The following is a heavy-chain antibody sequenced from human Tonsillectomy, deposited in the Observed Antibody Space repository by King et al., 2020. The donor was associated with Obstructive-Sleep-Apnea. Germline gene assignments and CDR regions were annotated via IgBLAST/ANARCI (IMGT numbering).Heavy chain of an antibody. CDR1: GFTFSRYN. CDR2: ISPDGSLT. D-gene: IGHD2-2*01. J-gene: IGHJ4*02. V-gene: IGHV3-30-3*01. Sequence: VQLVESGGGVVQPGRSLRLSCAASGFTFSRYNMLWVRQAPGKGLEWVAVISPDGSLTYDADSVEGRITTSRDNSKSTLYLQMDSLRDEDTAVYYCARGGIVVSPAAPIMDYWGQGTLVTVSS. CDR3: ARGGIVVSPAAPIMDY.